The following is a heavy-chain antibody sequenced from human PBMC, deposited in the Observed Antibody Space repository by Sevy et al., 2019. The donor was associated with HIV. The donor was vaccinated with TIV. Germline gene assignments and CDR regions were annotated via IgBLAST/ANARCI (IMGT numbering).Heavy chain of an antibody. D-gene: IGHD3-22*01. CDR3: AKGKYYYESSGYYY. J-gene: IGHJ4*02. Sequence: GGSLRLSCAASGFTFSSYGMHWVRQAPGKGLEWVAVISYDGSNKYYADSVKGRFTNSRDNSKNTLYLQMNSLRAEDTAVYYCAKGKYYYESSGYYYWGQGTLVTVSS. V-gene: IGHV3-30*18. CDR1: GFTFSSYG. CDR2: ISYDGSNK.